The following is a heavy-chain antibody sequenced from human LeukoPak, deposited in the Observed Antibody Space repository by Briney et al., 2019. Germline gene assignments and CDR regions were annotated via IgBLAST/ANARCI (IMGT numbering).Heavy chain of an antibody. V-gene: IGHV3-11*06. J-gene: IGHJ4*02. CDR2: ISSSSSYT. D-gene: IGHD2-15*01. CDR1: GFTFSDYD. CDR3: SRDRGYCSGGSCSYSDY. Sequence: KTGGSLRLSCAASGFTFSDYDMSWIRQAPGKGLEWVSYISSSSSYTNYADSVKGRFTISRDNAKNSLYLQMNSLRAEDTAVYYCSRDRGYCSGGSCSYSDYWGQGTLVTVSS.